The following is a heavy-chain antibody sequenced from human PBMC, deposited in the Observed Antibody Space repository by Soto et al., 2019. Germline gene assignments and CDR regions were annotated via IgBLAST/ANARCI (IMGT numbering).Heavy chain of an antibody. Sequence: LRLSCAASAFTFNNYAMSWVRQAPGKGLEWVSGIGGSGRTTYYADSVKGRFTISRDNSNNTLFLQMNSLRAEDTAVYYCAKSRYSDSSGDFYDHWGQGTLVTVSS. CDR3: AKSRYSDSSGDFYDH. CDR2: IGGSGRTT. V-gene: IGHV3-23*01. CDR1: AFTFNNYA. J-gene: IGHJ5*02. D-gene: IGHD3-22*01.